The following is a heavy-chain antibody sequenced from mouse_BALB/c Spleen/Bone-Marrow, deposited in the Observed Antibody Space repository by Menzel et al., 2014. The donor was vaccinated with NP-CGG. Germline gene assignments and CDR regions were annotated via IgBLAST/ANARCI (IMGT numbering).Heavy chain of an antibody. CDR1: GYTFTTYW. CDR2: INPTNGGT. Sequence: SGAELVKPGASVKLSCKASGYTFTTYWMHWVKLRPGRGFEWIGEINPTNGGTNYNEKFKRKATLTVEKFSSTAYMQLSSLTSEDSTIYYCAIWGRLAYWGQGTLVTVSA. V-gene: IGHV1S16*01. CDR3: AIWGRLAY. J-gene: IGHJ3*01.